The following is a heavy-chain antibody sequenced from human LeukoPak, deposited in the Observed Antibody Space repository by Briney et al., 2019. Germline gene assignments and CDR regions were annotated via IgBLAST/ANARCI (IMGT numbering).Heavy chain of an antibody. Sequence: PGGSLRLSCAASGFTFSSYAMHWVRQAPGKGLEWVAVISYDGSNKYYADSVKGRFTISRDNSKNTLYLQMNSLRAEDTAVYYCARDRALFGGRYFDYWGQGTLVTVSS. CDR1: GFTFSSYA. CDR3: ARDRALFGGRYFDY. J-gene: IGHJ4*02. CDR2: ISYDGSNK. V-gene: IGHV3-30-3*01. D-gene: IGHD4-23*01.